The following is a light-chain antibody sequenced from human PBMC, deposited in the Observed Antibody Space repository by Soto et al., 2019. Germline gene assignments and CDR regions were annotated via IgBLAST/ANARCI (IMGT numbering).Light chain of an antibody. CDR2: EGS. V-gene: IGLV2-23*01. CDR1: SSDVGSYNL. CDR3: CSYAGSSTPYV. J-gene: IGLJ1*01. Sequence: QSVLTQSASVSGSPGQSITISCTGTSSDVGSYNLVSWYQQHPGKAPKLMIYEGSKRPSGVSNRFSGSKSGNTASLTISWLQAEDEADYYCCSYAGSSTPYVFGTGTKVTVL.